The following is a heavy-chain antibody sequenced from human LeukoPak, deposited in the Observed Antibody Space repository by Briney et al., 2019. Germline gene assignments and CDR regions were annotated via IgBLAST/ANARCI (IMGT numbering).Heavy chain of an antibody. Sequence: GGSLRLSCAASGFTFSSYAMHWVRQAPGKGLEWVAVISYDGSNKYYADSVKGRFTISRDNSKNTLYLQMNSLRAEDTAVYYCARGGGDCYSCYYYYGMDVWGQGTTVTVSS. J-gene: IGHJ6*02. CDR3: ARGGGDCYSCYYYYGMDV. CDR1: GFTFSSYA. V-gene: IGHV3-30-3*01. CDR2: ISYDGSNK. D-gene: IGHD2-21*02.